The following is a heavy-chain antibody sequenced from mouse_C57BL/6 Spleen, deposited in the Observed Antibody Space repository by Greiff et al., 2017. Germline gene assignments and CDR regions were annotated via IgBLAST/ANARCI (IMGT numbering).Heavy chain of an antibody. CDR1: GFTFSSYA. Sequence: EVQGVESGEGLVKPGGSLKLSCAASGFTFSSYAMSWVRQTPEKRLEWVAYISSGGDYIYYADTVKGRFTISRDNARNTLYLQMSSLKSEDTAMYYCTRGYDGYYHYAMDYWGQGTSVTVSS. V-gene: IGHV5-9-1*02. CDR3: TRGYDGYYHYAMDY. J-gene: IGHJ4*01. CDR2: ISSGGDYI. D-gene: IGHD2-3*01.